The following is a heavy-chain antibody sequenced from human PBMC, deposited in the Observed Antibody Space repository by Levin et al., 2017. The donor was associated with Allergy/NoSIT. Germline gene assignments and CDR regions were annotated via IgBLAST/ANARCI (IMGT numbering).Heavy chain of an antibody. CDR3: ARSGSGSNWFDS. D-gene: IGHD3-10*01. CDR2: IYYSGST. CDR1: GDSISSGGHY. V-gene: IGHV4-31*03. J-gene: IGHJ5*01. Sequence: PSETLSLTCSVSGDSISSGGHYWNWIRQHPGKGLEWIGYIYYSGSTNHNPSLKSRVTISVDTSKNEFSLKMTSVSAADTAVYFCARSGSGSNWFDSWGQGTLVIASS.